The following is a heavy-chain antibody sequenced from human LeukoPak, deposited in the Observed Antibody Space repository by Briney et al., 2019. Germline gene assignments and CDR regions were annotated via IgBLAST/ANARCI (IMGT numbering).Heavy chain of an antibody. Sequence: SQTLSLTCTVSGGSISSGGYYWSWIRQHPGKGLEWIGYIYCSGSTYYNPSLKSRVTISVDTSKNQFSLKLSSVTAADTAVYYCASLTMGGDYYYYYGMDVWGQGTTVTVSS. CDR2: IYCSGST. V-gene: IGHV4-31*03. J-gene: IGHJ6*02. CDR1: GGSISSGGYY. CDR3: ASLTMGGDYYYYYGMDV. D-gene: IGHD3-10*01.